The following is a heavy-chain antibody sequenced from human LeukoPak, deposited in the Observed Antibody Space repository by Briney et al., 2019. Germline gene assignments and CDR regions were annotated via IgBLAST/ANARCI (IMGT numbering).Heavy chain of an antibody. V-gene: IGHV3-21*04. CDR2: ITSSSSFI. CDR1: GFSFSSYN. J-gene: IGHJ5*01. CDR3: AKLLRSNTVYDS. Sequence: PGGSLRLSCAASGFSFSSYNMNWVRQAPGKGLEWVSSITSSSSFIYYADSVRGRFTISRDNSKNSLYLQMNSLRVEDTAFYYCAKLLRSNTVYDSWGRGALVTVSS. D-gene: IGHD2-2*01.